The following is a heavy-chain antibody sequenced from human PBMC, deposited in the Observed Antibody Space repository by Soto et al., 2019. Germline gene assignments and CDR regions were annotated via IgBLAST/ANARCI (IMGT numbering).Heavy chain of an antibody. CDR2: ISNSGRTI. CDR3: ASPLVTAPHDAFDI. CDR1: GFTFSTYE. V-gene: IGHV3-48*03. Sequence: EVQLVESGGGLVQPGGSLRLSCVASGFTFSTYEMQWVRQAPGKGLEWVSYISNSGRTIYYADSVKGRFTISRDNAKDSPFLQMDSLRAEDTAVYYCASPLVTAPHDAFDIWGQGTMVTVSS. D-gene: IGHD2-21*02. J-gene: IGHJ3*02.